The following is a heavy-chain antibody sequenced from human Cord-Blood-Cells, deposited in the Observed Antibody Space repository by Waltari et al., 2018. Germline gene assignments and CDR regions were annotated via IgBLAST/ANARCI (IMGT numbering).Heavy chain of an antibody. J-gene: IGHJ4*02. CDR3: ARAGYRDYSKIFDY. V-gene: IGHV4-34*01. Sequence: QVQLQQWGAGLLKPSETLSLTCAGSGGSFSGYSWSWIRQPPGKGLEWIGEINHSGSTNYNPSLKSRVTISVDTSKNQFSLKLSSVTAADTAVYYCARAGYRDYSKIFDYWGQGTLVTVSS. CDR1: GGSFSGYS. CDR2: INHSGST. D-gene: IGHD4-4*01.